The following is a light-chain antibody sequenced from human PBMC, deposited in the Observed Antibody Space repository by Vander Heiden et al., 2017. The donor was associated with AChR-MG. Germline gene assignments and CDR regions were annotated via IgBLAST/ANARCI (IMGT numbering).Light chain of an antibody. CDR1: QSVSSN. Sequence: EIVLTQSQATLSVSPGERATLSCRASQSVSSNLAWYQQKPCQAPRLIISGATALATGIPARFSGSGSGTEFTLTISSLQSEDFAVYYCQQYVNWPPWTFGQGTKVEIK. CDR2: GAT. J-gene: IGKJ1*01. V-gene: IGKV3-15*01. CDR3: QQYVNWPPWT.